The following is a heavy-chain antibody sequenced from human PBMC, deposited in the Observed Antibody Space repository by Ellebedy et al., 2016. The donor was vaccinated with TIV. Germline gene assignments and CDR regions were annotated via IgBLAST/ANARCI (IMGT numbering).Heavy chain of an antibody. CDR1: GFTFSGYW. D-gene: IGHD4-17*01. CDR3: ARQTVATSVNDAFDV. J-gene: IGHJ3*01. Sequence: PGGSLRLSCAASGFTFSGYWMSWVRQAPGKGLECVANIKQDGSEKYYVDSVKGRFTISRDNAKNSLYLQMNSLRAEDTAVYYCARQTVATSVNDAFDVWGQGTMVTVSS. CDR2: IKQDGSEK. V-gene: IGHV3-7*01.